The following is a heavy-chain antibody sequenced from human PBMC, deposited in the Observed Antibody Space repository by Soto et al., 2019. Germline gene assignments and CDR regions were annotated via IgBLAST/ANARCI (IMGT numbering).Heavy chain of an antibody. J-gene: IGHJ4*02. CDR3: ARELRGGSRWYTNHFDY. V-gene: IGHV1-69*06. Sequence: SVKVSCKASGGTFSSYAISWVRQAPGQGLEWMGGIIPIFGTANYAQKFQGRVTITADKSTSTAYMELSSLRSEDTAVYYCARELRGGSRWYTNHFDYWGQGTLVTVSS. CDR2: IIPIFGTA. D-gene: IGHD6-13*01. CDR1: GGTFSSYA.